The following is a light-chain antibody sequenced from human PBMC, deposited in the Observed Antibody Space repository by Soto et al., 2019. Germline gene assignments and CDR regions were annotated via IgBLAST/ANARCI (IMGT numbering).Light chain of an antibody. CDR1: RGVSKY. V-gene: IGKV1-39*01. J-gene: IGKJ1*01. CDR2: STS. CDR3: QQTYSSPWT. Sequence: DIQLTQSPSSLSASVGDRVTITCRGSRGVSKYLNWYQQKPGRAPMLLIYSTSNLQHGVPSRFIDNGCGPNFTLTIACLRPEDLGTSYCQQTYSSPWTFGQGTRVAI.